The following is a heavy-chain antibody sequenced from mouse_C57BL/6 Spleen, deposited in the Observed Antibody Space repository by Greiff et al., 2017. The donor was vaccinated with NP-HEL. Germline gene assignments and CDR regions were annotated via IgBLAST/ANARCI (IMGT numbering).Heavy chain of an antibody. D-gene: IGHD1-1*01. Sequence: EVQLVESGGGLVQPKGSLKLSCAASGFTFNTYAMHWVRQAPGKGLEWVARIRSKSSNYATYYADSVKDRFTISRDDSQSMLYLQLNNLITEDTAMYYWVIGFTTVLAHWYFDVGSTGNTVTDAS. CDR1: GFTFNTYA. J-gene: IGHJ1*03. V-gene: IGHV10-3*01. CDR3: VIGFTTVLAHWYFDV. CDR2: IRSKSSNYAT.